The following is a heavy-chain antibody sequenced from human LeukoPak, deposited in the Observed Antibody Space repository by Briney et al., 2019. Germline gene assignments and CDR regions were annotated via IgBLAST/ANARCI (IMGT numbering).Heavy chain of an antibody. CDR3: ARDPIGYYYGTDV. J-gene: IGHJ6*02. D-gene: IGHD2/OR15-2a*01. CDR1: GFTFSSYA. CDR2: ISYDGSNK. Sequence: GGSLRLSCAASGFTFSSYAMHWVRQAPGKGLEWVAVISYDGSNKYYADSVKGRFTISRDNSKNTLYLQMNSLRAEDTAVYYCARDPIGYYYGTDVWGQGTTVTVSS. V-gene: IGHV3-30-3*01.